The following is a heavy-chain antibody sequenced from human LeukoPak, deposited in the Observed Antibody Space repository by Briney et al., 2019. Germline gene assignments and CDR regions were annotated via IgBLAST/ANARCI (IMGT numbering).Heavy chain of an antibody. V-gene: IGHV3-23*01. CDR3: AKEADTEYSSSSWGPVYYYYYMDV. Sequence: GGSLRLSCVVSGFTFSNYAMGWVRQSPGKGLEWVSTISSSGGRTYYADSVKGRFTISRDSSKNTLDVQMNSLRAEDTAVYYCAKEADTEYSSSSWGPVYYYYYMDVWGKGTTVTVSS. CDR1: GFTFSNYA. CDR2: ISSSGGRT. D-gene: IGHD6-6*01. J-gene: IGHJ6*03.